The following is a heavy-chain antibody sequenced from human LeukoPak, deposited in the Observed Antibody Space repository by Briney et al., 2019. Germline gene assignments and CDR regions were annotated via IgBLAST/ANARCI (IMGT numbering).Heavy chain of an antibody. CDR1: GFTFSSYA. D-gene: IGHD1-26*01. CDR2: ISGNSGST. V-gene: IGHV3-23*01. J-gene: IGHJ4*02. CDR3: AKVSAWAMVGATYFDY. Sequence: GGSLRLSCAASGFTFSSYAMSWVRQAPGKGLEWVSSISGNSGSTYYADSVKGRFTISRDNSQNTVYLQMNSLRAEDTAVYYCAKVSAWAMVGATYFDYWGQGTLVTVSS.